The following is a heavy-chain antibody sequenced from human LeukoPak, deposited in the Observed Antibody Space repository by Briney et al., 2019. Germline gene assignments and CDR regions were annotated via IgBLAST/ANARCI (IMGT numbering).Heavy chain of an antibody. J-gene: IGHJ4*02. CDR1: GFTFSTYG. D-gene: IGHD1-26*01. CDR3: AKDRLIVGATSFDY. CDR2: ISYDRSNK. V-gene: IGHV3-30*18. Sequence: PGGSLRLSCAASGFTFSTYGMHWVRQAPGKGLGWVAVISYDRSNKYYADSVKGRLTISRDNSKNTLYLQMNSLRAEDTAVYYCAKDRLIVGATSFDYWGQGTLVTVSS.